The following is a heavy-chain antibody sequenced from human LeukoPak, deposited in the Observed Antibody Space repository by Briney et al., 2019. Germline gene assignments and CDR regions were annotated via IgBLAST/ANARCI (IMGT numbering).Heavy chain of an antibody. D-gene: IGHD3-3*01. V-gene: IGHV1-69*13. Sequence: SVNVSFKPSVDTLINYPVSWVRQAPGQGLEWMGGILPMFGTAHYAEKFQDRVAISADDSTSTVFMEVRSLKSEDTAVYYCARGPEIVVAGTTFGEYRWFHPWGQGTLLIVSS. CDR3: ARGPEIVVAGTTFGEYRWFHP. J-gene: IGHJ5*02. CDR1: VDTLINYP. CDR2: ILPMFGTA.